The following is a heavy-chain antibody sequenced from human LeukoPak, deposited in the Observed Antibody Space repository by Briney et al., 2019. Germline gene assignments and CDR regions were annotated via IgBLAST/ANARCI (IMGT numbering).Heavy chain of an antibody. CDR3: ARDGDWVGGTIDY. V-gene: IGHV3-48*03. CDR1: GFTFTTYE. Sequence: GGSLRLSCAASGFTFTTYEMNWVRQAPGQGLEWISSISGSGSTIYYADSVEGRFSISRDNAKNSLYLQMNSLRAEDTAVYYCARDGDWVGGTIDYWGQGTLVTVSS. CDR2: ISGSGSTI. D-gene: IGHD1-26*01. J-gene: IGHJ4*02.